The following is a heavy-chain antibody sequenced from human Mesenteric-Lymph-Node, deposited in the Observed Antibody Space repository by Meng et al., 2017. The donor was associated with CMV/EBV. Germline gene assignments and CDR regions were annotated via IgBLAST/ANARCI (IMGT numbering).Heavy chain of an antibody. V-gene: IGHV6-1*01. CDR1: GDRVSSNRAA. CDR3: ARDVTGDLQFDY. Sequence: SGDRVSSNRAAWTWIRQSPSRGLEWLGRTYYRSKWYNDYAVSVKSRITINPDTSKNQFSLQLNSVTPEDTAVYYCARDVTGDLQFDYWGQGTLVTVSS. D-gene: IGHD7-27*01. CDR2: TYYRSKWYN. J-gene: IGHJ4*02.